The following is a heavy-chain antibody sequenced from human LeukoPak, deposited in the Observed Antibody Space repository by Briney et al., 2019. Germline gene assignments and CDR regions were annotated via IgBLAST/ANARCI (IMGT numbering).Heavy chain of an antibody. V-gene: IGHV4-34*01. Sequence: SETLSLTCAVFGGSFSGYYWSWIRQPPGKGLEWIGEINHSGSTNYNPSLKSRVTISVDTSKNQFSLKLSSVTAEDTAVYYCARETIYDSSFCYWGQGTLVTVSS. J-gene: IGHJ4*02. CDR2: INHSGST. D-gene: IGHD3-3*01. CDR3: ARETIYDSSFCY. CDR1: GGSFSGYY.